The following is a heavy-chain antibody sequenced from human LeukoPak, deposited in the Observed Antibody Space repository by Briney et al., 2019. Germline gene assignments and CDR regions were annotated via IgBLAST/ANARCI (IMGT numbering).Heavy chain of an antibody. J-gene: IGHJ4*02. CDR3: ERVPPPFYEGATSYFDY. CDR1: GYTFTSYG. CDR2: ISAYNGNT. V-gene: IGHV1-18*01. D-gene: IGHD1-26*01. Sequence: ASVKVSCKASGYTFTSYGISWVRQAPGQGLEWMGWISAYNGNTNYAQKLQGRVTMTTDTSTSTAYMELRSLRSDDTAVYYCERVPPPFYEGATSYFDYWGQGTLVTVYS.